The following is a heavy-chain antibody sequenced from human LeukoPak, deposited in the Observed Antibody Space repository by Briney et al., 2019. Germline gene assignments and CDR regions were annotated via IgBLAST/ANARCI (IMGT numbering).Heavy chain of an antibody. CDR2: IYTSGST. D-gene: IGHD2-2*02. J-gene: IGHJ6*02. V-gene: IGHV4-4*07. CDR3: ARDDIVVVPAAIGDYYGMDV. Sequence: SETLSLTCSVSGGSISSYYWSWIRQPAGKGLEWIGRIYTSGSTNYNPSLKSRVTMSVDTSKNQFSLKLSSVTAADTAVYYCARDDIVVVPAAIGDYYGMDVWGQGTTVTVSS. CDR1: GGSISSYY.